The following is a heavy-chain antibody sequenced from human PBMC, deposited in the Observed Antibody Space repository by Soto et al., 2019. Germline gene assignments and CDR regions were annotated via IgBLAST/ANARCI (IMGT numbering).Heavy chain of an antibody. J-gene: IGHJ4*02. CDR1: GYSFTSYW. CDR3: ARLGIVVVPAAYFDY. V-gene: IGHV5-51*01. CDR2: IYPGDSDI. D-gene: IGHD2-2*01. Sequence: PGESRKISCKGSGYSFTSYWIAWVRQVPWKGLELMGVIYPGDSDIRYSPSFQGQVTISADKSISTAYLQWSSLKASDTAMYYCARLGIVVVPAAYFDYWGQGTLVTVSS.